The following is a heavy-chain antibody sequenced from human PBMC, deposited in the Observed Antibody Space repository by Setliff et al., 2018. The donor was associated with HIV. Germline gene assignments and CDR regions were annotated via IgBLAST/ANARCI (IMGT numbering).Heavy chain of an antibody. D-gene: IGHD3-22*01. CDR1: GFRFSSYG. CDR2: IYYSGST. J-gene: IGHJ4*02. Sequence: PGGSLRLSCAASGFRFSSYGMSWVRQAPGKGLEWIGSIYYSGSTYYNPSFNSRVTISVDTSKNQFSLKLYSVTAADTAMYYCVRSYDISDHSRHWYYWGQGTLVTVSS. V-gene: IGHV4-39*01. CDR3: VRSYDISDHSRHWYY.